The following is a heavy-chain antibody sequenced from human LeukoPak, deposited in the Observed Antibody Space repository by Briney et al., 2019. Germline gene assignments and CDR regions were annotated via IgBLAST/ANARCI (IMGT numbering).Heavy chain of an antibody. D-gene: IGHD6-6*01. J-gene: IGHJ4*01. Sequence: GGSLRLSCAASGFTFSSYSMNWVRQAPGKGLEWVSSISSSSSYIYYADSVKGRFTISRDNAKNSLYLQMNSLRAEDTAVYYCAKVARSASIAARPADYWGHGTLVTVSS. CDR3: AKVARSASIAARPADY. CDR2: ISSSSSYI. V-gene: IGHV3-21*01. CDR1: GFTFSSYS.